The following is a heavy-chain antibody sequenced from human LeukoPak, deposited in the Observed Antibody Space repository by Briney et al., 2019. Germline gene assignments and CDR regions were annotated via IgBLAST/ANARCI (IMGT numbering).Heavy chain of an antibody. CDR1: GGSISSDY. D-gene: IGHD3-16*02. J-gene: IGHJ4*02. CDR3: ARRYYDYVWGSYRYSYFDY. Sequence: SETLSLTCTVSGGSISSDYWSWIRQPPGKGLEWIGYIYYSGSTNYNPSLKSRVTISVDTSKNQFSLKLSSVTAADTAVYYCARRYYDYVWGSYRYSYFDYWGQGTLVTVSS. CDR2: IYYSGST. V-gene: IGHV4-59*08.